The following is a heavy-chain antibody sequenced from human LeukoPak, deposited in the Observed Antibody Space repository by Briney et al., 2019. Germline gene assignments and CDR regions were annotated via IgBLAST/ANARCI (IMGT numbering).Heavy chain of an antibody. CDR2: IYYSGST. D-gene: IGHD2-2*01. J-gene: IGHJ5*02. CDR3: ARERFTYCSSTSCQGDNWFDP. CDR1: GVSFSGYY. Sequence: SETLSLTCAVYGVSFSGYYWSWIRQPPGKGLEWIGYIYYSGSTYYNPSLKSRVTISVDTSKNQFSLKLSSVTAADTAVYYCARERFTYCSSTSCQGDNWFDPWGQGTLVTVSS. V-gene: IGHV4-30-4*08.